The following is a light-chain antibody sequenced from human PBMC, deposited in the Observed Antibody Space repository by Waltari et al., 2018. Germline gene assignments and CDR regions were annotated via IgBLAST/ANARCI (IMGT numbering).Light chain of an antibody. V-gene: IGKV3-11*01. J-gene: IGKJ4*01. Sequence: DTVMIQSPATVSLSPGDRVTLSCRASQSVGSSLAWYQQKLGQPPRLLIYFASTRATGIPDRFSGRGSGTDFTLTISSLDPEDVGIYYCQKYNDWPLTFGGGTRVEIK. CDR2: FAS. CDR3: QKYNDWPLT. CDR1: QSVGSS.